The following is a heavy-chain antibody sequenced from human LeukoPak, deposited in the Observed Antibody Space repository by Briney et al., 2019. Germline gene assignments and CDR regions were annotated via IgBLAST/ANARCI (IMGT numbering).Heavy chain of an antibody. CDR3: TTLMADYYHYHWEL. CDR1: GFTFSNAW. D-gene: IGHD2-8*01. CDR2: IKIKTEGGTT. Sequence: GGSLRLSCAASGFTFSNAWMSWVRQAPGKGLEWVGRIKIKTEGGTTDYAAPVKGTLTISRGASKNNMYTQMNRLKTDDTAVYYCTTLMADYYHYHWELWGKGTAVSV. V-gene: IGHV3-15*01. J-gene: IGHJ6*03.